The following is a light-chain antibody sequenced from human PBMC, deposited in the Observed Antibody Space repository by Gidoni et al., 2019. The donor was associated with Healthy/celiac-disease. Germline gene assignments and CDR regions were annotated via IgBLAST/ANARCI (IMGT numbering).Light chain of an antibody. CDR2: RNN. V-gene: IGLV10-54*04. J-gene: IGLJ2*01. Sequence: QAGLTQPPSVSKDLRQTATLTCTGNSNNVGNQGAAWLQQHQGHPPKLLSYRNNNRPSGISERFSASRSGNTASLTITGLQPEDEADYHCSAWDSSLSGVVFGGGTKLIVL. CDR3: SAWDSSLSGVV. CDR1: SNNVGNQG.